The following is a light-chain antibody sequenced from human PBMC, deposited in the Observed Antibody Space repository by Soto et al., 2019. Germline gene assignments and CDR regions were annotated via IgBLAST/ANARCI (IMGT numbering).Light chain of an antibody. CDR2: GAT. CDR1: QGISSW. J-gene: IGKJ5*01. CDR3: QQAYSFPIT. V-gene: IGKV1-12*01. Sequence: DIQITQNPSSVSASVGDRVTITCRASQGISSWLAWYQQKPGKAPKLLIFGATTLQSGVPSRFSASGSGTEFTLTISSLQPDDFATYYCQQAYSFPITFGQGTRLEI.